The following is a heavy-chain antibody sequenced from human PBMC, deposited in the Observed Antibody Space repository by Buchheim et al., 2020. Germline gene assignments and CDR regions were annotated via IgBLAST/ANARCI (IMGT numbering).Heavy chain of an antibody. CDR1: GGTFSSYA. V-gene: IGHV1-69*04. CDR3: ARVRYGHYGSGSYYYYYYGMDV. D-gene: IGHD3-10*01. CDR2: IIPILGIA. Sequence: QVQLVQSGAEVKKPGSSVKVSCKASGGTFSSYAISWVRQAPGQGLEWMGRIIPILGIANYAQKFQGRVTITADKSTSTAYMELSSLRSEDTAVYYCARVRYGHYGSGSYYYYYYGMDVWGQGTT. J-gene: IGHJ6*02.